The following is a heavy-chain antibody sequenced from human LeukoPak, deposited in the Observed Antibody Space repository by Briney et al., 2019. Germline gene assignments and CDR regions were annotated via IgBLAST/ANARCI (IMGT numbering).Heavy chain of an antibody. Sequence: SVTVSCKASGYTFKSSGISWVRQAPGQGLEWMGGIIHIFGTTNYAQKFQRRVTITTDESTSTAYMKLSSLRSEDTAVYYCAGYYYDSSGYLDYWGQGTLVTVSS. CDR1: GYTFKSSG. CDR2: IIHIFGTT. J-gene: IGHJ4*02. D-gene: IGHD3-22*01. CDR3: AGYYYDSSGYLDY. V-gene: IGHV1-69*05.